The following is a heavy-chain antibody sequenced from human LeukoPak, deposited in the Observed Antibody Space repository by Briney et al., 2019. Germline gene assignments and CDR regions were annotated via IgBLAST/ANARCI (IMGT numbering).Heavy chain of an antibody. CDR2: ISGSGGST. Sequence: GGSLRLSCAASGFTLSSYAMSWVRQAPGKGLEWVSAISGSGGSTYYADSVKGRFTISRDNSKNTLYLQMNSLRAEDTAVYYCAKCPRSSGWYSGYYFDYWGQGTLVTVSS. J-gene: IGHJ4*02. CDR3: AKCPRSSGWYSGYYFDY. V-gene: IGHV3-23*01. CDR1: GFTLSSYA. D-gene: IGHD6-19*01.